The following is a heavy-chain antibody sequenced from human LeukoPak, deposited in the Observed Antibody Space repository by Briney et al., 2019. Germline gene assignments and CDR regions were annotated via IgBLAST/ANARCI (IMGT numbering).Heavy chain of an antibody. V-gene: IGHV1-69*13. CDR2: IIPIFGTA. J-gene: IGHJ4*02. D-gene: IGHD2-15*01. Sequence: SVKVSCKASGGTFSSYAISWVRQAPGQGLEWMGGIIPIFGTANYAQKFQGRVTITADESTSTAYMELSSLRSEDTAVYYCASSEDCSGGSCYSDFDYWGQGTLVTVSS. CDR3: ASSEDCSGGSCYSDFDY. CDR1: GGTFSSYA.